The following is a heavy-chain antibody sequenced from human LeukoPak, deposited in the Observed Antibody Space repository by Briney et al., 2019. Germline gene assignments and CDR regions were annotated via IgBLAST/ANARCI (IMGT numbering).Heavy chain of an antibody. Sequence: SETLSLTCTVSGGSISSYYWSWIRQPPGKGLEWIGYIYYSGSTNYNPSLKSRVTISVDTSKNQFSLKLSSVTAADTAVYYCARRAEGSGTYYSLNYYAMDVWGQGTTVTVSS. CDR1: GGSISSYY. CDR3: ARRAEGSGTYYSLNYYAMDV. J-gene: IGHJ6*02. CDR2: IYYSGST. V-gene: IGHV4-59*08. D-gene: IGHD3-10*01.